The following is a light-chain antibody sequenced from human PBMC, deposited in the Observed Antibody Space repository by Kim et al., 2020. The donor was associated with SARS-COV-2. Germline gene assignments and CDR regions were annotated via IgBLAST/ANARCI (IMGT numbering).Light chain of an antibody. V-gene: IGLV2-8*01. CDR3: SSYAGTNIFYV. J-gene: IGLJ1*01. CDR2: DVN. CDR1: SSDVGGYNF. Sequence: QSVTISCTGTSSDVGGYNFVSWHQQHPGKAPKLIIYDVNKRPSGVPNRFSGSKSGNTASLTVSGLQAEDEADYYCSSYAGTNIFYVFGTGTKVTVL.